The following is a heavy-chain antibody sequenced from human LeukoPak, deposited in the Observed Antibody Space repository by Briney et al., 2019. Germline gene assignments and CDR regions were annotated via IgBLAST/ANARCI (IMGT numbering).Heavy chain of an antibody. CDR2: VSPTHVNT. CDR3: ARGRVPGYYGMDV. Sequence: ASVKVSCKASGFSFSTSAITWVRQAPDRGLEWIGWVSPTHVNTNPAQNLQGRVTLTIDSSSSTAFMEVRRLTSDGTAVYYCARGRVPGYYGMDVWGQGTTVTVSS. J-gene: IGHJ6*02. CDR1: GFSFSTSA. V-gene: IGHV1-18*01.